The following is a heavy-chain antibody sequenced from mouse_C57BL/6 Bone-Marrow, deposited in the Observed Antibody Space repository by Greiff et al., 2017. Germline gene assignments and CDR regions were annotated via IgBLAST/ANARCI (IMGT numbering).Heavy chain of an antibody. J-gene: IGHJ4*01. Sequence: EVQLVESGGGLVKPGGSLKLSCAASGFTFSSYAMSWVRQTPEKRLEWVATISDGGSYTYYPDNVKGRFTISRDNAKNNMYLQMSHLKSEDTAMSYCAREMPLYDYNAMDYWGQGTSVTVSS. CDR2: ISDGGSYT. D-gene: IGHD6-1*01. CDR3: AREMPLYDYNAMDY. CDR1: GFTFSSYA. V-gene: IGHV5-4*01.